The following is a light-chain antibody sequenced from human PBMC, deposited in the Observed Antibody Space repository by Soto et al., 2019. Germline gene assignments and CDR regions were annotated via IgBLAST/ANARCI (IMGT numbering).Light chain of an antibody. J-gene: IGLJ3*02. V-gene: IGLV1-44*01. CDR2: SNN. CDR3: AAWDDRLNAWV. CDR1: SSNIGSNT. Sequence: QSVLTQPPSASGTPGLRVIISCSGSSSNIGSNTVNWYQQLPGTAPKLLIYSNNQRPSGVPDRFSGSRSGTAASLAISGLQSEDEADYYCAAWDDRLNAWVIGGGTQLTVL.